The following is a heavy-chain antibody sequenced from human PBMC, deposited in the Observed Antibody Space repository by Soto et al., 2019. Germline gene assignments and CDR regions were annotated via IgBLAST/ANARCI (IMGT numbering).Heavy chain of an antibody. CDR2: IFYSGST. J-gene: IGHJ6*02. CDR3: ARQAKYYHYGLDG. V-gene: IGHV4-59*01. CDR1: GGSISNYY. Sequence: QVQLQESGPGLVKPSETLSLTCSVSGGSISNYYWSWILQPPGKVLEWIGYIFYSGSTNYNPSLTLRVTISAATSMKQFSLKLTSVTDADTAVYDCARQAKYYHYGLDGWGQGTTVNVSS.